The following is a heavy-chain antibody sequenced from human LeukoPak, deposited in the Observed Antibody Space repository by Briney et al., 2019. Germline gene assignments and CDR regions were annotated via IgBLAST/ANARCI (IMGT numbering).Heavy chain of an antibody. CDR3: ARDWTTVTTWFGWFDP. Sequence: ASVKVSCKASGYTFTSYGISWVRQAPGQGLEWMGWISAYNGNTNYAQKLQGRVTMTTDTSTSTAYMELRSLRSDDTAVYYCARDWTTVTTWFGWFDPWGQGTLVTVSS. CDR1: GYTFTSYG. V-gene: IGHV1-18*01. J-gene: IGHJ5*02. CDR2: ISAYNGNT. D-gene: IGHD4-17*01.